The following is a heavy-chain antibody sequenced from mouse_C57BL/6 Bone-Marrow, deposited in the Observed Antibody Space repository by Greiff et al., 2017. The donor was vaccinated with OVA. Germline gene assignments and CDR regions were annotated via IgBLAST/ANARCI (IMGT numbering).Heavy chain of an antibody. J-gene: IGHJ2*01. CDR2: IDPSDSYT. Sequence: QVQLQQPGAELVMPGASVKLSCKASGYTFTSYWMHWVKQRPGQGLEWIGEIDPSDSYTNYNQKFKGKSTLTVDKSSSTAYMQLSSLTSEDSAVYYCARRPYGRDFDDWGQGTTLTVSS. D-gene: IGHD1-1*01. CDR1: GYTFTSYW. V-gene: IGHV1-69*01. CDR3: ARRPYGRDFDD.